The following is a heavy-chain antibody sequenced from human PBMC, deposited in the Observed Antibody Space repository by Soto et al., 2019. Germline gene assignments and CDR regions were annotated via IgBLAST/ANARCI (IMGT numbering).Heavy chain of an antibody. CDR3: VGGQYYFDY. Sequence: QVQLVESGGGVVQPGRSLRLSCAASGFPFTTYGMHWVREGPGKGLEWVAVISYDGTNKYYADSVKGRFTISRDNSQNTLYLHMNSPRPEDTALYYCVGGQYYFDYRGQGTLVTVSS. D-gene: IGHD3-10*01. V-gene: IGHV3-30*03. CDR2: ISYDGTNK. CDR1: GFPFTTYG. J-gene: IGHJ4*02.